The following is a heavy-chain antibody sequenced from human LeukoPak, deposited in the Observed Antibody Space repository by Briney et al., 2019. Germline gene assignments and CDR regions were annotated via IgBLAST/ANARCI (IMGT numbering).Heavy chain of an antibody. CDR3: ARGAGLRYGSDY. J-gene: IGHJ4*02. D-gene: IGHD3-9*01. CDR2: ITNDGSST. Sequence: GGSLRLSCAASGLTFSSHWMHWVRQAPGKGLVWVSRITNDGSSTTYADSVKGRFTISRDNAKNMLYLQMNSLRAEDTAVYYCARGAGLRYGSDYWGQGTLVTVFS. CDR1: GLTFSSHW. V-gene: IGHV3-74*01.